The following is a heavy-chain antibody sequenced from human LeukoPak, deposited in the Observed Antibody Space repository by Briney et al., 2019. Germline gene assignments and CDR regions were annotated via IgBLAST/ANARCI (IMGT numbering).Heavy chain of an antibody. Sequence: SVKVSCKASGGTFSSYAISWARQAPGQGLEWMGGIIPIFGTANYAQKFQGRVTITADESTSTAYMELSSLRSEDTAVYYCARNWNYYDSSGYYWVSWGQGTLVTVSS. D-gene: IGHD3-22*01. CDR1: GGTFSSYA. CDR2: IIPIFGTA. J-gene: IGHJ5*02. CDR3: ARNWNYYDSSGYYWVS. V-gene: IGHV1-69*13.